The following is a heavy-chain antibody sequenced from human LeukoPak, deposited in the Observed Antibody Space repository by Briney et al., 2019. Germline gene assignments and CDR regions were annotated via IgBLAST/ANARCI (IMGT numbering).Heavy chain of an antibody. CDR1: GFTFDDYA. CDR2: ISWNSGSI. Sequence: PGGSLRLSCAASGFTFDDYAMHWVRQAPGKGLEWVSGISWNSGSIGYADSVKGRFTISRDNAKNSLYLQMNSLRAEDTALYYCAKDRGYSSGPNWFDPWGQGTLVTVSS. J-gene: IGHJ5*02. CDR3: AKDRGYSSGPNWFDP. D-gene: IGHD6-19*01. V-gene: IGHV3-9*01.